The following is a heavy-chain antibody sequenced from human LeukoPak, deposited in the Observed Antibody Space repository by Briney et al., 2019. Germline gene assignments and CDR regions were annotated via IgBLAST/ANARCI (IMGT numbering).Heavy chain of an antibody. CDR2: ISGSGGST. CDR1: GFTFSNFA. J-gene: IGHJ5*02. V-gene: IGHV3-23*01. CDR3: AKAGSSGWSSSGGGS. D-gene: IGHD6-19*01. Sequence: GGSLRLSCAASGFTFSNFAMSWVRQAPGKGLEWVSTISGSGGSTVYADSVKGRFPISRDNSKNTLFLQMNSLRAEDTAIYYCAKAGSSGWSSSGGGSWGQGSLVTVSS.